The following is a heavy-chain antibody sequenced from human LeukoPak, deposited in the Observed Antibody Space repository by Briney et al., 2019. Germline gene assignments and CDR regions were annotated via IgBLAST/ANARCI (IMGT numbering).Heavy chain of an antibody. CDR2: IYTSGST. Sequence: SETLSLTCTVSGGSISRYYWSWIRQPAGKGLEWIGRIYTSGSTNYSPSLKSRVTMSVDTSKNQFSLKLSSVTAADTAVYYCARDGLIAVAGTPSYYYYYYMDVWGKGTTVTVSS. V-gene: IGHV4-4*07. CDR3: ARDGLIAVAGTPSYYYYYYMDV. D-gene: IGHD6-19*01. CDR1: GGSISRYY. J-gene: IGHJ6*03.